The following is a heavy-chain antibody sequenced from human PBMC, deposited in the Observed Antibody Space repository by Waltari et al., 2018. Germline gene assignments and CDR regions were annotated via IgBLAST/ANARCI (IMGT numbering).Heavy chain of an antibody. D-gene: IGHD3-3*01. CDR1: GYTFTSYG. J-gene: IGHJ4*02. CDR3: ARAVRLTYYDFWSGYFYFDY. Sequence: QVQLVQSGAEVKKPGASVKVSCKASGYTFTSYGISWVRQAPGQRLGWMGWISAYNGNTNYAQKLQGRVTMTTDTSTSTAYMELRSLRSDDTAVYYCARAVRLTYYDFWSGYFYFDYWGQGTLVTVSS. V-gene: IGHV1-18*01. CDR2: ISAYNGNT.